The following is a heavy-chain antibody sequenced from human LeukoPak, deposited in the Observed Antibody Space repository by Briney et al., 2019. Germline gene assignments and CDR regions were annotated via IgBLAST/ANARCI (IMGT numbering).Heavy chain of an antibody. J-gene: IGHJ4*02. CDR2: ISSSSSYI. CDR1: GFTFSSYS. V-gene: IGHV3-21*04. CDR3: AKDKTGRLVATLFDY. Sequence: PGGSLRLSCAASGFTFSSYSMNWVRQAPGKGLEWVSSISSSSSYIYYADSVKGRFTISRDNSKNTLYLQMNSLRAEDTAVYYCAKDKTGRLVATLFDYWGQGTLVTVSS. D-gene: IGHD5-12*01.